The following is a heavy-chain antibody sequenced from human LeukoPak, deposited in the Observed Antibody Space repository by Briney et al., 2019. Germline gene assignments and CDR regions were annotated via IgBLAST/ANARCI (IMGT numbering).Heavy chain of an antibody. CDR3: ARHSSVRSPFDY. D-gene: IGHD5/OR15-5a*01. CDR1: GGSISYYY. V-gene: IGHV4-59*08. J-gene: IGHJ4*02. CDR2: IYYSGST. Sequence: PSETLSLTCTVSGGSISYYYWSWIRQPPGKGLEWIGYIYYSGSTNYNPSLKSRVTISVDTSKNQFSLKLSSVTAADTAVYYCARHSSVRSPFDYWGQGTLVTVSS.